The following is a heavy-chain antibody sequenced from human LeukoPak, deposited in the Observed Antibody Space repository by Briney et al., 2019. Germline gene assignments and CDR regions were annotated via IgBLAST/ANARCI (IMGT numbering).Heavy chain of an antibody. V-gene: IGHV4-39*01. D-gene: IGHD2-2*01. J-gene: IGHJ4*02. CDR3: ARSSFEGPIDY. CDR1: GGSISSSSYY. CDR2: IYYSGST. Sequence: SETLSLTCTVSGGSISSSSYYWGWIRQPPGKGLEWIGSIYYSGSTYYNPSLKSRVTISVDTSKNQFSLKLSSVTAADTAVYYCARSSFEGPIDYWGQGTLVTVSS.